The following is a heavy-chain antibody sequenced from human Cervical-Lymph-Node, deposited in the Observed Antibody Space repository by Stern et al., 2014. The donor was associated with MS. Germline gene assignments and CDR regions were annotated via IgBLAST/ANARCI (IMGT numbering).Heavy chain of an antibody. J-gene: IGHJ6*02. CDR1: GGTFSSYA. Sequence: QDQLVQSGAEVKKPGSSVKVSCKASGGTFSSYAISWVRQAPGQGLEWMGGIIPIFGTANYAQKFQGRVTITADESPSTAYMELSSLRSEDTAVYYCARVRGDSSGWLYYYYGMDVWGQGTTVTVSS. D-gene: IGHD6-19*01. CDR2: IIPIFGTA. CDR3: ARVRGDSSGWLYYYYGMDV. V-gene: IGHV1-69*12.